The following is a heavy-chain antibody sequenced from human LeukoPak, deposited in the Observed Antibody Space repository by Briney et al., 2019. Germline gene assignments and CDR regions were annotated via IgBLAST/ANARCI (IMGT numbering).Heavy chain of an antibody. Sequence: GGSLRLSCAASGFTFSSYAMSWVRQAPGKGLEWVSAISGSGGSIYYADSVKGRFTISRDNSKNTLYLQMNSLRAEDTAVYYCAKLVDIVVVPAANFDYWGQGTLVTVSS. V-gene: IGHV3-23*01. J-gene: IGHJ4*02. D-gene: IGHD2-2*01. CDR2: ISGSGGSI. CDR1: GFTFSSYA. CDR3: AKLVDIVVVPAANFDY.